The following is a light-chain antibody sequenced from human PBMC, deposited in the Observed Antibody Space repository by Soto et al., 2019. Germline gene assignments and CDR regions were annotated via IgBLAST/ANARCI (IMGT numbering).Light chain of an antibody. J-gene: IGLJ2*01. V-gene: IGLV1-44*01. CDR3: ATWDDSLNGPV. Sequence: SVLTQPPSASGTPGQRVTISCSGSTSNIGRTTVNWYQQLPGTAPKLLIYIDNQRPSGVPERFSGSKSGTSASLAITGLQSEDEATYYCATWDDSLNGPVFGGGTQLTVL. CDR1: TSNIGRTT. CDR2: IDN.